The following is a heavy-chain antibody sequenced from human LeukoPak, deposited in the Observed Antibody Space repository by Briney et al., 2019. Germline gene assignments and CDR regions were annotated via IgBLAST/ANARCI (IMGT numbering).Heavy chain of an antibody. CDR2: ISNSGST. Sequence: SPSQTLSLTCTVSGGSSSSDVYYWTWIRQRPGKGLEWIGYISNSGSTHYSPSLRSRVTISVDTSKNHFSLKLSSVTAADTAVYYRARETLSTHAFDIWGQGTMVTVSS. CDR1: GGSSSSDVYY. D-gene: IGHD2-2*01. V-gene: IGHV4-31*03. CDR3: ARETLSTHAFDI. J-gene: IGHJ3*02.